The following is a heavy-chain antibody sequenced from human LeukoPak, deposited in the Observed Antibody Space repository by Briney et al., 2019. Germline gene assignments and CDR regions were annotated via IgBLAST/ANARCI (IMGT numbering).Heavy chain of an antibody. Sequence: KAGGSLRLSCAASEFTFSGYTMNWVRQAPGEALEWVSSISSSSLYKYYAESVKGRFTISRDNAKNSLYLEMNSLRVEDTAVYYCAKDERNWNYNLASQTYDWGQGTLVTVSS. J-gene: IGHJ4*02. CDR2: ISSSSLYK. V-gene: IGHV3-21*01. CDR1: EFTFSGYT. CDR3: AKDERNWNYNLASQTYD. D-gene: IGHD1-7*01.